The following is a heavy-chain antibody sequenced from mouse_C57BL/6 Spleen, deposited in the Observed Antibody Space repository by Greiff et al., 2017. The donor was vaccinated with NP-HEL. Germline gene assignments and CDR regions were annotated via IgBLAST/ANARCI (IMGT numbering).Heavy chain of an antibody. CDR3: AREPYGSSPRDY. V-gene: IGHV1-80*01. J-gene: IGHJ2*01. CDR1: GYAFSSYW. D-gene: IGHD1-1*01. Sequence: QVQLQQSGAELVKPGASVKISCKASGYAFSSYWMNWVKQRPGKGLEWIGQIYPGDGDTNYNGKFKGKATLTADKSSSTAYMQLSSLTSEDSAVYFCAREPYGSSPRDYWGQGTTLTVSS. CDR2: IYPGDGDT.